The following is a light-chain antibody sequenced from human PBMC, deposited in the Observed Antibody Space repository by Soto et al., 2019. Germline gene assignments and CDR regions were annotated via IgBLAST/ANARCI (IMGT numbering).Light chain of an antibody. CDR1: QSISTW. Sequence: DIQMTQSPSTLSASVGDRVTITCRASQSISTWLAWYQQKPGRAPKLLIYHASSLESWVPSRFSGSGSETEFTLTISSLQPDDFATYYCQQYSVYPWTFGQGTKVDIK. CDR2: HAS. CDR3: QQYSVYPWT. V-gene: IGKV1-5*01. J-gene: IGKJ1*01.